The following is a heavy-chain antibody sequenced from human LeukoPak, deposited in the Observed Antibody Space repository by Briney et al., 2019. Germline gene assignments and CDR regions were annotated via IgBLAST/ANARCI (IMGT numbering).Heavy chain of an antibody. CDR3: ARGSVGRHLIVVVTRGFDY. D-gene: IGHD3-22*01. J-gene: IGHJ4*02. Sequence: PSETLSLTCTVSGGSISSSSYYWGWIRQPPGKGLEWIGSIYYSGSTYYNPSLKSRVTISVDTSKNQFSLKLSSVTAADTAVYYCARGSVGRHLIVVVTRGFDYWGQGTLVTVSS. V-gene: IGHV4-39*07. CDR1: GGSISSSSYY. CDR2: IYYSGST.